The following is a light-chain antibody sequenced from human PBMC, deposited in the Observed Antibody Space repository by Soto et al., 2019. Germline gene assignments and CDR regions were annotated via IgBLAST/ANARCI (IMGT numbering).Light chain of an antibody. Sequence: EVVLTQSPATLSLSPGEGATLSCRASQSIGNYLAWYQQKPGQAPRLLIYATSNRATGIPARFSGSGSGTDFTLTTSSLGPEDCAVYYCQQRSSWPFTFGPGTKGDI. J-gene: IGKJ3*01. CDR3: QQRSSWPFT. V-gene: IGKV3-11*01. CDR1: QSIGNY. CDR2: ATS.